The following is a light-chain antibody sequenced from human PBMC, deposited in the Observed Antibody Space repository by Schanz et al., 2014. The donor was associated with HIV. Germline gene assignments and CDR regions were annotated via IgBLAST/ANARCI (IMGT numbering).Light chain of an antibody. Sequence: DIQLTQSPSFLSASVGDRVIITCRASQGISSYLAWYQQKPGKAPKLLIYSASTLQSGVPSRFGGSGSGSDFTLTINSLQPEDFATYYCQQLSSYPHTFGQGTKLEFK. V-gene: IGKV1-9*01. CDR1: QGISSY. CDR2: SAS. CDR3: QQLSSYPHT. J-gene: IGKJ2*01.